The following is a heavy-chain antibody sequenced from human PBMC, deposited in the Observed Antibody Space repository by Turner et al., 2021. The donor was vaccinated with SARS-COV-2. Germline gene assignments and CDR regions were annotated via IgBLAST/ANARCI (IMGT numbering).Heavy chain of an antibody. CDR2: FSDSGST. Sequence: QVPLQESGPGLVNPSETLSLSCTVSGFSITSTNFFWGWILQSPGKGLEWMGTFSDSGSTFYNPSLKGRVTMSADPSKRQFFLRLTSVTAADTAVYYCARLYHHDTSGVDFWGQGTQVTVSS. J-gene: IGHJ4*02. CDR1: GFSITSTNFF. V-gene: IGHV4-39*01. CDR3: ARLYHHDTSGVDF. D-gene: IGHD3-22*01.